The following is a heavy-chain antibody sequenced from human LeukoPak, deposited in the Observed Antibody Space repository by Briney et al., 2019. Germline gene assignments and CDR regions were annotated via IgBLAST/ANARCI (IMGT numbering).Heavy chain of an antibody. J-gene: IGHJ4*02. D-gene: IGHD3-10*01. CDR2: IKQDGSEK. V-gene: IGHV3-7*01. CDR3: GRGMRDYYGLDY. Sequence: PGGSLRLSCAASGFTFSSYWMSWVRQAPGKGLEWVANIKQDGSEKYYVDSVKGRFTISRDNAKNSLYLQMKSLTVEDTAVYYCGRGMRDYYGLDYWGQGILVTVSS. CDR1: GFTFSSYW.